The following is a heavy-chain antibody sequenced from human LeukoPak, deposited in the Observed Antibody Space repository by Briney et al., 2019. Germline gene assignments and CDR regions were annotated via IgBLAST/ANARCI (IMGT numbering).Heavy chain of an antibody. CDR3: ARVKRTTVTYSYYMDV. Sequence: GGSLRLSCAASGFTFSDYYMSWIRQAPGKGLEWVSYISSSGSTIYYADSVKGRFTISRDNAKNSLYLQMNSQRAEDTAVYYCARVKRTTVTYSYYMDVWGKGTTVTVSS. D-gene: IGHD4-11*01. J-gene: IGHJ6*03. CDR2: ISSSGSTI. V-gene: IGHV3-11*04. CDR1: GFTFSDYY.